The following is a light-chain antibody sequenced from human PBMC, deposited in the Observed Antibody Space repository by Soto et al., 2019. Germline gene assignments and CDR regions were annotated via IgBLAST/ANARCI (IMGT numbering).Light chain of an antibody. V-gene: IGKV1-5*03. Sequence: DIQMTQSASTLSASVVCRFAMTCLASQSSRGWLALYQQRPGKAPKVLIYKASSLESGVPSRFSGSGSGTEFTLTISSLQPDDFATYYCQQHNSYPSTFGQGTKVDIK. J-gene: IGKJ1*01. CDR3: QQHNSYPST. CDR1: QSSRGW. CDR2: KAS.